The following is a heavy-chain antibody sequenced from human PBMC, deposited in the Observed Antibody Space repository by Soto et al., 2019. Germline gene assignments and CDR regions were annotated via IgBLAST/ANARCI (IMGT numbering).Heavy chain of an antibody. D-gene: IGHD3-10*01. CDR3: ARDSMVRGVIGHFDD. CDR1: GCSISSYY. Sequence: QVQLQESGPGLVKPSETLSLTCTVSGCSISSYYWSWIRQPPGKGLEWIGYIYYSGSTNYNPSLKSRVTISVDTSKNQFSLKLSSVTAADTAVYYCARDSMVRGVIGHFDDWGQGTLVTVSS. J-gene: IGHJ4*02. V-gene: IGHV4-59*01. CDR2: IYYSGST.